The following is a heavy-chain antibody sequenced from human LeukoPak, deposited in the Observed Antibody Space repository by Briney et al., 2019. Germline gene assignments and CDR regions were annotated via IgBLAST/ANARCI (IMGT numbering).Heavy chain of an antibody. CDR3: ARSDSSGYQKLDDAFDI. CDR2: IIAYNGNT. D-gene: IGHD3-22*01. V-gene: IGHV1-18*01. J-gene: IGHJ3*02. CDR1: GDTFTSYA. Sequence: ASVKVSCKASGDTFTSYAISWVRQAPGQGLEWMGWIIAYNGNTNYAQKLQGRVTMTTDTSTSTAYMELRSLRSDDTAVYYCARSDSSGYQKLDDAFDIWGQGTMVSVSS.